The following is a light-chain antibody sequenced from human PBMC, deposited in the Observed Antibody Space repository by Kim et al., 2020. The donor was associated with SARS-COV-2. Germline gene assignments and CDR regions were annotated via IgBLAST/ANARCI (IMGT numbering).Light chain of an antibody. V-gene: IGLV3-19*02. CDR3: NSWDSSAV. Sequence: SSELTQDPAVSVALGQTVRITCQGDSLRSYYASWYQQKPGQAPVCVIYGKNNRPSGIPDRFSGSSSGNTASLTITGAQAEDEADYYCNSWDSSAVFGGGTQLTVL. CDR1: SLRSYY. J-gene: IGLJ3*02. CDR2: GKN.